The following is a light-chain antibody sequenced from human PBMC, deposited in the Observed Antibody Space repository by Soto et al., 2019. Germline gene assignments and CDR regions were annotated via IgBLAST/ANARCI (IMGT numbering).Light chain of an antibody. Sequence: EIVLTQSPGTLSLSPGERATLSCRASQSVSSSYLAWYQQKPGQAPRLLIYGASNRATGIPDRFSGSGSGTDFTLTISRLEPEDFAVYYCQQYSSSPRTFGQGTKVEIK. V-gene: IGKV3-20*01. CDR3: QQYSSSPRT. CDR2: GAS. J-gene: IGKJ1*01. CDR1: QSVSSSY.